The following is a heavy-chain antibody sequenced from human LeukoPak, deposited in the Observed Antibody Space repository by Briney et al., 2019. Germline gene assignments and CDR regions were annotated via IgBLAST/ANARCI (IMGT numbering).Heavy chain of an antibody. Sequence: SETLSLTCAVYGGSFSGYYWSWIRQPPGKGLEWIGEINHSGSTNYNPSLKSRVTISVDTSKNQFSLKLSSVTAADTAVFYCARDAESIVGATYYYYYMDVWGKGTTVTVSS. CDR3: ARDAESIVGATYYYYYMDV. J-gene: IGHJ6*03. CDR2: INHSGST. V-gene: IGHV4-34*01. D-gene: IGHD1-26*01. CDR1: GGSFSGYY.